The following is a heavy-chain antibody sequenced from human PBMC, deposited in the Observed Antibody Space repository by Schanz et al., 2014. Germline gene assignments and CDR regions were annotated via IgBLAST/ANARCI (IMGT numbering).Heavy chain of an antibody. CDR1: GYTFTTYG. Sequence: QVQLVQSGSEVKKPGASVKVSCKASGYTFTTYGISWVRQAPGQGLEWMRWISAYNGHTNYAQKFQSTGTMTTHTSTSTAYMELRSLRSDDTAVYYCARDRGHVEQLVLEWYYAMDVWGQGTTVAVSS. CDR2: ISAYNGHT. V-gene: IGHV1-18*01. D-gene: IGHD6-6*01. J-gene: IGHJ6*02. CDR3: ARDRGHVEQLVLEWYYAMDV.